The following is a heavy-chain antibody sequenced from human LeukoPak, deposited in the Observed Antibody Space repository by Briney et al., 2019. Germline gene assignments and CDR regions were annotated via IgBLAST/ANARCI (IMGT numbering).Heavy chain of an antibody. CDR1: GFTFSSYG. D-gene: IGHD3-22*01. CDR3: AKTHRQTYYYDSSGYYWFDP. Sequence: GGSLRLSCAASGFTFSSYGMHWVRQAPGKGLEWVAFIRYDGSNKYYADSVKGRFTISRDNSKNTLYLQMNSLRAEDTAVYYCAKTHRQTYYYDSSGYYWFDPWGQGALVTVSS. CDR2: IRYDGSNK. V-gene: IGHV3-30*02. J-gene: IGHJ5*02.